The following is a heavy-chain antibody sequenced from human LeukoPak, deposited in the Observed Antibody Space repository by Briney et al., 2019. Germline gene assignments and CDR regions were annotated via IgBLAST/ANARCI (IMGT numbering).Heavy chain of an antibody. D-gene: IGHD3-22*01. CDR3: ARGLGDYYDTSDYYYAVPAH. CDR1: GYTFTTYD. CDR2: MNPNSGDT. J-gene: IGHJ4*02. Sequence: ASVKVSCKASGYTFTTYDITWVRQATGQGLEWMGWMNPNSGDTAYAQIFQGRVAMTRDTSISTAYMELSSLRSEDTAVYYRARGLGDYYDTSDYYYAVPAHWGQGTLVTVSS. V-gene: IGHV1-8*01.